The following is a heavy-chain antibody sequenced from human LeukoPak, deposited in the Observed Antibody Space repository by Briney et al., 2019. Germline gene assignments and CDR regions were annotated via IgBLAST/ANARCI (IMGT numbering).Heavy chain of an antibody. CDR3: ARDKAGGWYATFDY. J-gene: IGHJ4*02. CDR2: ISYHGKNI. Sequence: GGSLRLSCEGSGFTFSNYWMTWVRQAPEKGLEWVAVISYHGKNIQYADSVKGRFTISRDNSKNTLFLQMNSLKPEDTAVYYCARDKAGGWYATFDYWGQGTLVTVSS. CDR1: GFTFSNYW. V-gene: IGHV3-30*19. D-gene: IGHD6-19*01.